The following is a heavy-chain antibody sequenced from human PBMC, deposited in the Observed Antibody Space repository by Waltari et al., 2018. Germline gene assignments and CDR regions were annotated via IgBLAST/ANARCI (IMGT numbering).Heavy chain of an antibody. D-gene: IGHD6-6*01. Sequence: EVQLLESGGGLVQPGGSLRLSCAASGVTFSSYAMRWVRQAPGKGLDGVSAISGSVGSTYDADSVKGRFTISRDNSKNTLYLQMNSLRAEDTAVYYCARLESLWYFDLWGRGTLVTVSS. CDR1: GVTFSSYA. J-gene: IGHJ2*01. CDR3: ARLESLWYFDL. CDR2: ISGSVGST. V-gene: IGHV3-23*01.